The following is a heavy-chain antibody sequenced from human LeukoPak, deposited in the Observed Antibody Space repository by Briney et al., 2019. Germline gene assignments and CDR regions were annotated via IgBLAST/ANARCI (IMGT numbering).Heavy chain of an antibody. CDR1: GYTFTGYY. CDR2: INPNSGGT. CDR3: ARVGRITIFGVVTLDAFDI. V-gene: IGHV1-2*02. Sequence: ASVKVSCKASGYTFTGYYMHWVRQAPGQGLEWMGWINPNSGGTNYAQKFQGRVTMTRDTSISTAYMELSRLRSDDTAVYYCARVGRITIFGVVTLDAFDIWGQGTRVTVSS. J-gene: IGHJ3*02. D-gene: IGHD3-3*01.